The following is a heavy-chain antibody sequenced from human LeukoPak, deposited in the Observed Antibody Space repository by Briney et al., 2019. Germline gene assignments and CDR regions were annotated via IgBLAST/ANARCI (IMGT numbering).Heavy chain of an antibody. D-gene: IGHD3-22*01. CDR3: ARGRRNSSGWFKKYYFDY. V-gene: IGHV1-2*06. Sequence: ASVKVSCKASGYTFTGYYMHWVRQAPGQGLEWMGRINPNSGGTNYAQKFQGRVTMTRDTSISTAYMELSRLRSDDTAVYYCARGRRNSSGWFKKYYFDYWGQGTLVTVSS. CDR2: INPNSGGT. J-gene: IGHJ4*02. CDR1: GYTFTGYY.